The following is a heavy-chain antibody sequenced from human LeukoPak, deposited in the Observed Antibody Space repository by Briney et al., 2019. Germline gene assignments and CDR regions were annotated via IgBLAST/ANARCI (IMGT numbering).Heavy chain of an antibody. V-gene: IGHV3-15*01. J-gene: IGHJ6*02. Sequence: GGSLRLSCAASGFTFSNAWMSWVRQAPGKGLEWVGRIKSKTDGGTTDYAAPVKGRFTISRDDSKNTLYLQMNSLKTEDTAVYYCTTDGIAVAVGWADHYYGMDVWGQGTTVTVSS. CDR1: GFTFSNAW. CDR3: TTDGIAVAVGWADHYYGMDV. CDR2: IKSKTDGGTT. D-gene: IGHD6-19*01.